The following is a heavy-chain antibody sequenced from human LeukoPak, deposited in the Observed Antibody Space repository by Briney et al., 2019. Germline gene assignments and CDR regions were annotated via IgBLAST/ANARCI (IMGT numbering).Heavy chain of an antibody. CDR3: ASVSPGDY. Sequence: PSETLSLTCAVYGGSFSGYYWSWIRQPPGKGLEWIGEINHSGSTNYNPSLKSRVTISVDTSKNQFSLKLSSVTAADTAVYYCASVSPGDYWGQGTLVTVSS. CDR1: GGSFSGYY. V-gene: IGHV4-34*01. J-gene: IGHJ4*02. CDR2: INHSGST.